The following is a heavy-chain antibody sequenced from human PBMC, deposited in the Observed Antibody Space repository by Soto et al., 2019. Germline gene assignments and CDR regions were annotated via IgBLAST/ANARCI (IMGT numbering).Heavy chain of an antibody. V-gene: IGHV3-30-3*01. CDR3: AGDSAVAGRQGYYFDY. D-gene: IGHD6-19*01. Sequence: GGSLRLSCAASGFTFSSYAMHWVRQAPGKGLEWVAVISYGGSNKYYADSVKGRFTISRDNSKNTLYLQMNSLRAEDTAVYYCAGDSAVAGRQGYYFDYWGQGTLVTVSS. J-gene: IGHJ4*02. CDR1: GFTFSSYA. CDR2: ISYGGSNK.